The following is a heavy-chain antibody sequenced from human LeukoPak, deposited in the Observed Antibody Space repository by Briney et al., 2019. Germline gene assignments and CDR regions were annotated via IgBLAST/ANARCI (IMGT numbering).Heavy chain of an antibody. CDR3: ARGFRTRVTTGAFDI. Sequence: SETLSLTCAVYGGSFSGYYWSWIRQPPGKGLEWIGEINHSGSTNYNPSLKSRVTISVDTSKNQFSLKLSSVTAADTAVYYCARGFRTRVTTGAFDIWGQGTMVTVSS. CDR1: GGSFSGYY. CDR2: INHSGST. D-gene: IGHD4-17*01. J-gene: IGHJ3*02. V-gene: IGHV4-34*01.